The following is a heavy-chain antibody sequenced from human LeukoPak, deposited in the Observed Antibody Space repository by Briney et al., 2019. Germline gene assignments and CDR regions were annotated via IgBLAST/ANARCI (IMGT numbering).Heavy chain of an antibody. D-gene: IGHD3-10*01. J-gene: IGHJ5*02. Sequence: SETLSLTCTVSGGSISSGRYYWSWIRQPAGKGLEWIGRIYTSGSTNYNPSLKRRVTISVDTSKNQFSLKLSSVTAADTAVYYCARAVEPITYYYGSGVSWFDPWGQGTLVTVSS. V-gene: IGHV4-61*02. CDR3: ARAVEPITYYYGSGVSWFDP. CDR1: GGSISSGRYY. CDR2: IYTSGST.